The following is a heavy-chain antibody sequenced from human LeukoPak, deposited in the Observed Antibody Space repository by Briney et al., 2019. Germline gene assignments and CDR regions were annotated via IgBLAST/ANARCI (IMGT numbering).Heavy chain of an antibody. CDR3: AKFRASVPRVKALGWFDP. Sequence: GGSLRLSCAASGFTFSSYAMSWVRQAPGKGLEWVSDISGSGGSTYYADSVKGRFTISRDNSKNTLYLQMNSLRAEDTAVYYCAKFRASVPRVKALGWFDPWGQGTLVTVSS. CDR2: ISGSGGST. D-gene: IGHD3-10*01. J-gene: IGHJ5*02. V-gene: IGHV3-23*01. CDR1: GFTFSSYA.